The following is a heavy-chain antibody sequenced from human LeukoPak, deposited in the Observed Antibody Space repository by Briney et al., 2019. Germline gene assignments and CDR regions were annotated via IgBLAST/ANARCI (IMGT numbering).Heavy chain of an antibody. CDR2: INWNGGST. Sequence: GGSLRLSCAASGFTFDDYGMSWVRQAPGKGLEWVSGINWNGGSTGYADSVKGRFTISRDNAKNSLYLQMNSLRAEDTAVYYCGKNRYSGSLSPFDIWGQGTMVTVSS. D-gene: IGHD1-26*01. CDR1: GFTFDDYG. J-gene: IGHJ3*02. CDR3: GKNRYSGSLSPFDI. V-gene: IGHV3-20*04.